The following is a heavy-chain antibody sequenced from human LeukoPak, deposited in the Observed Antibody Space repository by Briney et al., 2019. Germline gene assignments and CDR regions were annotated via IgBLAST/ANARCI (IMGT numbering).Heavy chain of an antibody. V-gene: IGHV4-39*01. Sequence: SETLSLTCTVSGGSISSSSYYWGWIRQPPGKGLEWIGSIYYSGSTYYNPSLKSRVTISVDTSMNQFSLKLSSVTAADTAVYYCARPGSGWYSGAFDIWGQGTMVTVSS. CDR3: ARPGSGWYSGAFDI. J-gene: IGHJ3*02. D-gene: IGHD6-19*01. CDR1: GGSISSSSYY. CDR2: IYYSGST.